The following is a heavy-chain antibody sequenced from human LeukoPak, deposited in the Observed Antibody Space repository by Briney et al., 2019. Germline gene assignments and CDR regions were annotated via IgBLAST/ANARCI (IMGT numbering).Heavy chain of an antibody. V-gene: IGHV4-34*01. CDR1: GGSFSGYY. CDR3: ARKRYCSGGSCYLGY. Sequence: SETLSLTCAVYGGSFSGYYWSWIRQPPGKGLEWIGEINHSGSTNYNPSLKSRVTISVDTSKNQFSLKLSSVTAADTAVYYCARKRYCSGGSCYLGYWGQGTLVTVSS. D-gene: IGHD2-15*01. J-gene: IGHJ4*02. CDR2: INHSGST.